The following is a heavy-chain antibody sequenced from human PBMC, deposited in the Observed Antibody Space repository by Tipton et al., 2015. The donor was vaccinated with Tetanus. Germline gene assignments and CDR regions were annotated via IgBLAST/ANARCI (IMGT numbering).Heavy chain of an antibody. CDR1: GGSFSGYY. J-gene: IGHJ4*02. V-gene: IGHV4-34*01. CDR2: INHSGST. D-gene: IGHD3-3*01. Sequence: TLSLTCAVYGGSFSGYYWSWIRQPPGKGLEWIGEINHSGSTNYNPSLKSRVTISVDTSKNQFSLKLSSVTAADTAVYYCARVGSPTYRGYYDFWSGQYYFDYWGQGTLVTVSS. CDR3: ARVGSPTYRGYYDFWSGQYYFDY.